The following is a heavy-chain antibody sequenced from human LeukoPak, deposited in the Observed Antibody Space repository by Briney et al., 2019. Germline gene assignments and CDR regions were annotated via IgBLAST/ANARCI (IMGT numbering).Heavy chain of an antibody. CDR2: IYYSGST. J-gene: IGHJ4*02. V-gene: IGHV4-39*07. Sequence: SETLSLTCTVSGGSISSSSYYWGWIRQPPGKGLEWIGSIYYSGSTYYNPSLKSRVTISVDTSKNQFSLKLSSVTAADTAVYYCARSRKAVAVDYWGQGTLVTVSS. D-gene: IGHD6-19*01. CDR1: GGSISSSSYY. CDR3: ARSRKAVAVDY.